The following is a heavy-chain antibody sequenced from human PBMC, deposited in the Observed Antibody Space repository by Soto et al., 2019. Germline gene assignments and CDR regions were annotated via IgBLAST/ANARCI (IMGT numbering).Heavy chain of an antibody. J-gene: IGHJ5*02. CDR3: TTLGPS. CDR2: VKTKSEGETT. CDR1: GFTFGDAW. V-gene: IGHV3-15*07. Sequence: PGGSLRLSCVASGFTFGDAWMNWVRQAAGKGLEWVGHVKTKSEGETTDYAAPAKGRFTIWRDDSTNTLYLQMNSLKSEDSGKYFCTTLGPSWGQGTQVTVSS.